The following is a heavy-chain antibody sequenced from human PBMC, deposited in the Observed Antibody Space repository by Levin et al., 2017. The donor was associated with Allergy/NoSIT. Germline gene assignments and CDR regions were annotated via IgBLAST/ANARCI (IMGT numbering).Heavy chain of an antibody. V-gene: IGHV3-30-3*01. CDR1: GFTFGTYV. CDR3: VREGYSSGRCGAYDM. CDR2: ISADGGNK. Sequence: PGGSLRLSCEASGFTFGTYVMWWVRQAPGKGLEWVASISADGGNKNSADSVKDRFIISRDNSRNTLDLQMSNLGHEDTARYYCVREGYSSGRCGAYDMWGQGTLVTVSS. D-gene: IGHD6-19*01. J-gene: IGHJ3*02.